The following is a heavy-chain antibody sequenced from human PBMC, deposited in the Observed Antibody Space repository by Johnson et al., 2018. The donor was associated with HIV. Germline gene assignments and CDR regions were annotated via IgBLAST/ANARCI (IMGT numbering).Heavy chain of an antibody. D-gene: IGHD1-26*01. CDR2: IYSDGTT. V-gene: IGHV3-66*01. CDR1: GFIVRSNY. Sequence: VQLVESGGGLVQPGGSLRLSCAASGFIVRSNYMNWVRQAPGKGLEWVSVIYSDGTTSFAQSVKGRFSISRDVSKNILYLQMHSLRTEDTAYYYCARDLPGIYDAFDLWGQGTKVTISS. CDR3: ARDLPGIYDAFDL. J-gene: IGHJ3*01.